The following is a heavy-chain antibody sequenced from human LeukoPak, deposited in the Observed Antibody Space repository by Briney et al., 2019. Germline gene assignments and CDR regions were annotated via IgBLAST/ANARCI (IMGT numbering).Heavy chain of an antibody. CDR3: ARGLFLDV. Sequence: PSETLSLTCTVSGGSFSSGGYYWSWIRQLPGKGLEWIGYIYHSGSTYYNPSLESRVTISVDTSKNQFSLRLSSVTAADTAVYYCARGLFLDVWGQGTTVTVSS. D-gene: IGHD2-15*01. CDR2: IYHSGST. V-gene: IGHV4-31*03. CDR1: GGSFSSGGYY. J-gene: IGHJ6*02.